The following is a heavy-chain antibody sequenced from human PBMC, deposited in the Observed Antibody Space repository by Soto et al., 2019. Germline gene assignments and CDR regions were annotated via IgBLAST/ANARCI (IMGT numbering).Heavy chain of an antibody. V-gene: IGHV1-2*02. J-gene: IGHJ4*02. CDR1: GYTFTGYY. CDR3: ARGGSSSLDY. Sequence: QVQLVQSGAEVKKPGASVKVSCKASGYTFTGYYMHWVRQAPGQGPEWMGWINPNRGGTTYAQKVPGRVTVTRDTSISTAYMELSSLRSDDTAVYYCARGGSSSLDYWGQGTLITVSS. CDR2: INPNRGGT. D-gene: IGHD6-6*01.